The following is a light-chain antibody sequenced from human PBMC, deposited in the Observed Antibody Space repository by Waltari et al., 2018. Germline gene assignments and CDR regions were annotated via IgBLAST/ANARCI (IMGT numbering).Light chain of an antibody. J-gene: IGKJ1*01. Sequence: DIQMIQSPSTVSASVVDRVTITCRASQTTNRWLAWYQQKPWKAPKLLIYRSSILESGVPSRFSGSGSGTEFTLTISSLQPDDFATYYCQQYISYSLTFGQGTKVEIK. CDR2: RSS. CDR1: QTTNRW. V-gene: IGKV1-5*03. CDR3: QQYISYSLT.